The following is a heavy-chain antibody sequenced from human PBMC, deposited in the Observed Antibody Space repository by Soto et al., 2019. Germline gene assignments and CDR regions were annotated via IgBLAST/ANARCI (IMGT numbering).Heavy chain of an antibody. CDR3: ARSHSGSYYDAFDI. CDR1: GFTFSSYW. Sequence: GGSLRLSCAASGFTFSSYWMSWVRQAPGKGLEWVANIKQDGSEKYYVDSVKGRFTISRDNAKNSLYLQMNSLRAEDTAVYYCARSHSGSYYDAFDIWGQGTMVTVSS. CDR2: IKQDGSEK. D-gene: IGHD1-26*01. J-gene: IGHJ3*02. V-gene: IGHV3-7*03.